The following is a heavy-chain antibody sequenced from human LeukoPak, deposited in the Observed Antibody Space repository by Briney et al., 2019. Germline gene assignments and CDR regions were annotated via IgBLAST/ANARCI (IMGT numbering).Heavy chain of an antibody. CDR1: GFTFSNYA. CDR2: ISHSGTT. D-gene: IGHD2-21*02. J-gene: IGHJ4*02. V-gene: IGHV4-38-2*02. Sequence: PGGSLRLSCAASGFTFSNYAMSWVRQAPGKGLEWIATISHSGTTYYSPSLKSRVTISIDTSKNQFSLKLNSVTAADTAVYYCAREGYCGGDCYPIHWGQGTLVTVSS. CDR3: AREGYCGGDCYPIH.